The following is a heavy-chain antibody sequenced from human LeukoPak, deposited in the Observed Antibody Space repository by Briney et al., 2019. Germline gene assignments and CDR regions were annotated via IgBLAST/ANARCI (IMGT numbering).Heavy chain of an antibody. V-gene: IGHV1-3*01. J-gene: IGHJ4*02. Sequence: ASVKVSCKAPGYTFSGYAIHWVRQAPGQRFEWMGWINAGNGRTKYSQNFQGRVTITRDSSANIVYMDVSSLTSEDTAVYYCARGIWSATRVDYYLDNWGRGTLVTVSS. CDR3: ARGIWSATRVDYYLDN. CDR1: GYTFSGYA. CDR2: INAGNGRT. D-gene: IGHD5-24*01.